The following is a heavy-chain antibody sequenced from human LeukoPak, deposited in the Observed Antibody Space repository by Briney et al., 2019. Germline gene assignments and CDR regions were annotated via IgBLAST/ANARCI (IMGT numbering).Heavy chain of an antibody. CDR1: GYTFTSYG. V-gene: IGHV1-18*01. Sequence: ASVKVSCKASGYTFTSYGISWVRQAPGQGLEWMGWISAYNGNTNYAQKLQGRVTMTTDTSTSTAYMELRGLRSDDTAVYYCARDMEMFAYYYDSSGYPFDYWGQGTLVTVSS. CDR2: ISAYNGNT. J-gene: IGHJ4*02. CDR3: ARDMEMFAYYYDSSGYPFDY. D-gene: IGHD3-22*01.